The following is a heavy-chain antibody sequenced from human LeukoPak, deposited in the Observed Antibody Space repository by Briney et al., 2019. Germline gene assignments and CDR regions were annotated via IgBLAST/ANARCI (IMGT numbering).Heavy chain of an antibody. D-gene: IGHD2/OR15-2a*01. CDR3: ARATLIQEGVLWTSVFDY. J-gene: IGHJ4*02. V-gene: IGHV4-31*03. Sequence: SETLSLTCTVSGGSISSGGYYWSWIRQHPGKGLEWIGYIYYSGSTYYNPSLKSRVTISVDTSKNQFSLKLSSVTAADTAVYYCARATLIQEGVLWTSVFDYWGQGTLVTVSS. CDR2: IYYSGST. CDR1: GGSISSGGYY.